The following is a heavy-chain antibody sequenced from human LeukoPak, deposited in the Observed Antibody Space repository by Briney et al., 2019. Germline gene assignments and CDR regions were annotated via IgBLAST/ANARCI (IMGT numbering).Heavy chain of an antibody. CDR3: ASQEGGATPGPFDY. V-gene: IGHV1-18*01. CDR2: INGYNGIT. CDR1: GYTFSNYG. D-gene: IGHD1-26*01. J-gene: IGHJ4*02. Sequence: GASVKVSCKASGYTFSNYGLSWVRQAPGQGLEWMGWINGYNGITNYAQKFQGRVTMTTDTSTSTAYMELRSLRSDDTAVYYCASQEGGATPGPFDYWGQGTLVTVSS.